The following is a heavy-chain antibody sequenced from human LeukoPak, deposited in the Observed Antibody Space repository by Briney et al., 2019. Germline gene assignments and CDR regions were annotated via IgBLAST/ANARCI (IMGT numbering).Heavy chain of an antibody. V-gene: IGHV4-61*01. J-gene: IGHJ6*03. CDR1: GGSISSSSYY. CDR2: IYYSGST. D-gene: IGHD6-6*01. CDR3: AREATDSSSEFLYYYYYMDV. Sequence: PSETLSLTCTVSGGSISSSSYYWGWIRQPPGKGLEWIGYIYYSGSTNYNPSLKSRVTISVDTSKNQFSLKLSSVTAADTAVYYCAREATDSSSEFLYYYYYMDVWGKGTTVTVSS.